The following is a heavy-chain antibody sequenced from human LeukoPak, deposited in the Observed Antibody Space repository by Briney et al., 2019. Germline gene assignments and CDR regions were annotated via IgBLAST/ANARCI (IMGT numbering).Heavy chain of an antibody. Sequence: GGSLRLPCAASGFTFSSYAMIWVRQAPGKGLEWVSAISGSGGSTYYADSVKGRFTISRDNSKNTLYLQVNSLRAGDTAVYYCAKDLRSTSSRGVFDYWGQGTLVTVSS. V-gene: IGHV3-23*01. CDR1: GFTFSSYA. J-gene: IGHJ4*02. CDR3: AKDLRSTSSRGVFDY. D-gene: IGHD2-2*01. CDR2: ISGSGGST.